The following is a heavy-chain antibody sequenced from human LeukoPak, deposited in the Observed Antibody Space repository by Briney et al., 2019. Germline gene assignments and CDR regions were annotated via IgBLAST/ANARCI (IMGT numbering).Heavy chain of an antibody. CDR1: GFTFSSYA. CDR3: AKELDTGGWHTIDY. D-gene: IGHD6-19*01. Sequence: GGSLRLSCAASGFTFSSYAMSWVRQAPGKGLEWVSATSASGAGTYYADSVKGRFTVSRDNSKNTLYLQMNSLRAEDTAVYYCAKELDTGGWHTIDYWGQGTLVTVSS. CDR2: TSASGAGT. V-gene: IGHV3-23*01. J-gene: IGHJ4*02.